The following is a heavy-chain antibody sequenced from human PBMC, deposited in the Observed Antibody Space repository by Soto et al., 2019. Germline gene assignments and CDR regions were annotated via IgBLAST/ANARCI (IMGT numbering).Heavy chain of an antibody. CDR1: GFTFSNYG. J-gene: IGHJ4*02. D-gene: IGHD3-16*01. Sequence: QVQLVESGGGVVQPGRSLRLSCAASGFTFSNYGMHWVRQAPGKGLKWVAVISYDGSNKYYPDSVKGRINISRDNSKKTLYLQMNRLRAEDTSVDYCARGRDYLGGDFDYSGQGTLVTVCS. CDR3: ARGRDYLGGDFDY. V-gene: IGHV3-30-3*01. CDR2: ISYDGSNK.